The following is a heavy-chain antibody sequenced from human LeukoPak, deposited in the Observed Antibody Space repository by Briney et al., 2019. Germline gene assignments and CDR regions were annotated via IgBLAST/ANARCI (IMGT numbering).Heavy chain of an antibody. CDR3: AKADTPLPLRGPYFDY. Sequence: GGSLRLSCAAPGFSFHNFGMSWVRQAPGKGLEWVSTISGSGDTTYYADSVKGRFTISKDNSKNTLYLQLNSLRVEDTAVYFCAKADTPLPLRGPYFDYWGQGTLVTVSS. V-gene: IGHV3-23*01. J-gene: IGHJ4*02. D-gene: IGHD3-16*01. CDR1: GFSFHNFG. CDR2: ISGSGDTT.